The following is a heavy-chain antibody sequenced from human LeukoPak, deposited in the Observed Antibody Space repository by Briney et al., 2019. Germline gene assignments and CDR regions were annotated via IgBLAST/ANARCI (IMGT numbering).Heavy chain of an antibody. V-gene: IGHV1-18*01. CDR1: GYTFTHHG. Sequence: ASVKVSCKASGYTFTHHGITWVRQAPGQGLEWMGWISAYNGDTNYAQKFQGRVTLTTDTSTSTAYMELRSLRSDDTAVYYSARDPTNTSGRYAYFDYWGQGTLVTVSS. CDR2: ISAYNGDT. CDR3: ARDPTNTSGRYAYFDY. J-gene: IGHJ4*02. D-gene: IGHD6-19*01.